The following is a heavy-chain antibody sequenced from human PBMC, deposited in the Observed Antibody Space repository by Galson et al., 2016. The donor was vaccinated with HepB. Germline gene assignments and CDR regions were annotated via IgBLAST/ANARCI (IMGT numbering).Heavy chain of an antibody. J-gene: IGHJ6*02. CDR2: IDPNSGGT. CDR3: ARGSIGSYAMDV. Sequence: SVKVSCKASGYTFTGYYMHWVRQAPGQGLEWMGWIDPNSGGTRYAEKFQGRVTMTRDTSISTAYMELGRLRSDDTAVYYCARGSIGSYAMDVWGQGTTVTVSS. V-gene: IGHV1-2*02. CDR1: GYTFTGYY.